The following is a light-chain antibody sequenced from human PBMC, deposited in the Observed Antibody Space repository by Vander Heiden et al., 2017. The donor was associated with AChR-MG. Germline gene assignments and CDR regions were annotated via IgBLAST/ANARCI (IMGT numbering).Light chain of an antibody. CDR2: QDN. J-gene: IGLJ2*01. CDR1: KLGEKY. CDR3: QAWDGNIVV. Sequence: SYELTQPPSVSVSPGDTASITCSGDKLGEKYVCWYQQKPGQSPVLAIYQDNKRPSGIPARFSGSNSGNTATLTISGTQPMDEADYYCQAWDGNIVVFGGGTKLTVL. V-gene: IGLV3-1*01.